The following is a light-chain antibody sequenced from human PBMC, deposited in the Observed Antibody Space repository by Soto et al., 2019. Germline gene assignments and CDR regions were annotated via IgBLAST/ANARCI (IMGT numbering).Light chain of an antibody. J-gene: IGKJ1*01. CDR3: QQYNNWPGT. CDR2: GAS. V-gene: IGKV3-15*01. CDR1: QSVGSN. Sequence: EIVMTQSPATLSVSPGERATLSCRASQSVGSNLAWYQQKPGQAPRLLIYGASTRVTGIPARFSGGGSGTEFTLTISSLQSEDFAVYYCQQYNNWPGTFGQGTKVEIK.